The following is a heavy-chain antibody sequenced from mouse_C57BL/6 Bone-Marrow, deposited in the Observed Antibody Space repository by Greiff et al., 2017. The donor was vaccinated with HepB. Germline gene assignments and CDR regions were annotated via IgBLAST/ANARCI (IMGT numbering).Heavy chain of an antibody. CDR1: GYSITSGYY. J-gene: IGHJ4*01. CDR3: ARRGGYSNYYAMDY. CDR2: ISYDGSN. D-gene: IGHD2-5*01. V-gene: IGHV3-6*01. Sequence: EVKLMESGPGLVKPSQSLSLTCSVTGYSITSGYYWNWIRQFPGNKLEWMGYISYDGSNNYNPSLKNRISITRDTSKNQFFLKLNSVTTEDTATYYCARRGGYSNYYAMDYWGQGTSVTVSS.